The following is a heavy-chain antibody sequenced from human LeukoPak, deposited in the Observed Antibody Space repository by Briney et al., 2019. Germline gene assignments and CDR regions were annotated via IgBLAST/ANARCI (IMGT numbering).Heavy chain of an antibody. D-gene: IGHD2-15*01. V-gene: IGHV3-7*01. CDR1: GFTFSSYW. J-gene: IGHJ5*02. CDR2: IKQDGSEK. Sequence: GGSLRLSCAASGFTFSSYWMSWVRQAPGKGLEWVANIKQDGSEKYYVDSVKGRFTISRDNAKNSLYLQMNSLRAEDTAVYYCTRDLCSGGSCYAGDWFDPWGQGTLVTVSS. CDR3: TRDLCSGGSCYAGDWFDP.